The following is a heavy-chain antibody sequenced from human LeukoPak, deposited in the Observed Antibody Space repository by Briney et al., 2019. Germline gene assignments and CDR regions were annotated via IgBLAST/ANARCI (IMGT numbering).Heavy chain of an antibody. D-gene: IGHD4-11*01. CDR3: VRDSYSNYFDY. Sequence: GGSLRLSCAASGFTFSSYRMNWVHQAPGEGLEWVSFISSSSYIDYADSVKGRFTISRDNAKNSLYLQMNSLRAEDTAVYYCVRDSYSNYFDYWGQGTLVTVSS. CDR1: GFTFSSYR. V-gene: IGHV3-21*01. J-gene: IGHJ4*02. CDR2: ISSSSYI.